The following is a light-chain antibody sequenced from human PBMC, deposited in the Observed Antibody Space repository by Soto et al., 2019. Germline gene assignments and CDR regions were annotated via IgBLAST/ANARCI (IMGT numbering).Light chain of an antibody. V-gene: IGLV1-36*01. CDR1: SSNIGNNA. J-gene: IGLJ2*01. Sequence: QSVLTQPPSVSEAPRQRVTISCSGSSSNIGNNAVNWYQQLPGKAPKLLIYYDDLLPSGVSDRFSGSKSGTSDSLAISGLQSEDEADYYCAAWDDSLNGPVVGGGTKLNVL. CDR3: AAWDDSLNGPV. CDR2: YDD.